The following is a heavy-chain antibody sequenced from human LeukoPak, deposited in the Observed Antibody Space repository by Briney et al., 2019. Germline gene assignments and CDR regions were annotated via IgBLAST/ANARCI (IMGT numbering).Heavy chain of an antibody. CDR2: INSDWSST. Sequence: GGSLRLSCAASGFTFSSYWMHWVRQAPGKGLVWVSRINSDWSSTSSADSVKGRFTISRDNAKNTLSLQMNSLRVEDTAVYYCARSNYIDAFDIWGQGTMVTVSS. CDR3: ARSNYIDAFDI. CDR1: GFTFSSYW. D-gene: IGHD4-11*01. V-gene: IGHV3-74*01. J-gene: IGHJ3*02.